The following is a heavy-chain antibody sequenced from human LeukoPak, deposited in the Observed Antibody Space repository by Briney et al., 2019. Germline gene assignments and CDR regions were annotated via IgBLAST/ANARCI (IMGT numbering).Heavy chain of an antibody. CDR2: INHSGST. Sequence: GSLRLSCAASGFTFSSYSMNWVRQPPGKGLEWIGEINHSGSTNYNPSLKSRVTISVDTSKNQFSLKLSSVTAADTAVYYCARWFLPSFDYWGQGTLVTVSS. CDR3: ARWFLPSFDY. D-gene: IGHD2/OR15-2a*01. V-gene: IGHV4-34*01. J-gene: IGHJ4*02. CDR1: GFTFSSYS.